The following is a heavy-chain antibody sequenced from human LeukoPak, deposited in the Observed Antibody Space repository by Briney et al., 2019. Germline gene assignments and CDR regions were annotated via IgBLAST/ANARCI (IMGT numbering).Heavy chain of an antibody. CDR2: ISWNSGSI. CDR1: GFTFDDYA. Sequence: PGGSLRLSCAASGFTFDDYAMHWVRQAPGKGPEWVSGISWNSGSIGYADSVRGRFTISRDNAKNSLYLQMNSLRAEDTALYYCAKAPQYSSSWFFFDYWGQGTLVTVSS. J-gene: IGHJ4*02. CDR3: AKAPQYSSSWFFFDY. V-gene: IGHV3-9*01. D-gene: IGHD6-13*01.